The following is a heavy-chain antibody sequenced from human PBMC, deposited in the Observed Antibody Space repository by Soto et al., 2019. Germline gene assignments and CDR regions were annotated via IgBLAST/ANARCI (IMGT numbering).Heavy chain of an antibody. CDR2: IYSGGST. J-gene: IGHJ3*02. D-gene: IGHD1-1*01. CDR1: GFTVSSNY. V-gene: IGHV3-53*01. Sequence: PGGSLRLSCAASGFTVSSNYMSWVRQAPGKGLEWVSVIYSGGSTYYADSVKGRFTISRDNSKNTLYLQMNSLRAEDTAVYYCARDQLINAVDAFDIWGQGTMVTVSS. CDR3: ARDQLINAVDAFDI.